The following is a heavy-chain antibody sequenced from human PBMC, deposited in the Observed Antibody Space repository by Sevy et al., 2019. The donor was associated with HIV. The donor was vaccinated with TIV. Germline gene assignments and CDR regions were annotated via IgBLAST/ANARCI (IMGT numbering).Heavy chain of an antibody. CDR3: ARDLPHSATTVAHFDY. D-gene: IGHD4-17*01. CDR2: ISQSGGTT. J-gene: IGHJ4*02. Sequence: GGYLRLSCAASGFIFSSYEMSWVRQAPGKGLEWVSHISQSGGTTYYSDSVKGRFTISRDNAKNSLYLQMNSLRAEDTTIYYCARDLPHSATTVAHFDYWGQGTLVTVSS. CDR1: GFIFSSYE. V-gene: IGHV3-48*03.